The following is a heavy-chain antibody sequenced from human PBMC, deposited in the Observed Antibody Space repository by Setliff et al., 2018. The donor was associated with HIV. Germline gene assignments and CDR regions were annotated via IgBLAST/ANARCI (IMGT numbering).Heavy chain of an antibody. Sequence: PSETLSLTCTVSGGSISSSSYYWGWIRQPPGKGLEWIGSIYHSGSTYYNPSLKSRVTISVDTSKNQFSLKLSSVTAADTAVYYCARAPITIFGVIIIPVYFDYWGQGTLVTVSS. CDR2: IYHSGST. V-gene: IGHV4-39*07. CDR1: GGSISSSSYY. CDR3: ARAPITIFGVIIIPVYFDY. D-gene: IGHD3-3*01. J-gene: IGHJ4*02.